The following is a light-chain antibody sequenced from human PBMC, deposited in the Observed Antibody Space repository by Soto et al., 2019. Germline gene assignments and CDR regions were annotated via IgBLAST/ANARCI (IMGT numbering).Light chain of an antibody. Sequence: QSVLTQPASVSGSPGQSITISCTGTSSDVGGYNYVSWYQHHPGKAPKLMIYEVSNRPSGVSNRFSGSKSVNTASLTISGLQAEDEADYYCSSYTSSSTVVFGGGTQLTVL. CDR1: SSDVGGYNY. CDR3: SSYTSSSTVV. J-gene: IGLJ2*01. V-gene: IGLV2-14*01. CDR2: EVS.